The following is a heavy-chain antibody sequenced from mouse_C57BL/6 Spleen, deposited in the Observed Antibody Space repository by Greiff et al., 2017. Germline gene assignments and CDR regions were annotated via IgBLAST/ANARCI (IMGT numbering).Heavy chain of an antibody. Sequence: EVQLQQSGPELVKPGASVKISCKASGYTFTDYYMNWVKQSHGKSLEWIGDINPNNGGTSYNQKFKGKATLTVDKSSSTAYMELRSLTSEDSAVYYCANGGAMDYWGQGTSVTVSS. V-gene: IGHV1-26*01. CDR1: GYTFTDYY. CDR3: ANGGAMDY. CDR2: INPNNGGT. J-gene: IGHJ4*01.